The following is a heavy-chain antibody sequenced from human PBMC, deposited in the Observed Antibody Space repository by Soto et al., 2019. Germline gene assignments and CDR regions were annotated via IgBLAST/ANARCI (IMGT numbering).Heavy chain of an antibody. CDR3: ARSAIATHWFFDL. V-gene: IGHV4-39*01. D-gene: IGHD5-18*01. J-gene: IGHJ2*01. CDR2: IYYTGYT. Sequence: KPSETLSLTCSVSGGPISSSSYYWGWIRQAPGKGLEWLATIYYTGYTYHNPSLKSHVTISVDTSKDQFSLELTSVTAADTALYYCARSAIATHWFFDLWGRGTLVIVSS. CDR1: GGPISSSSYY.